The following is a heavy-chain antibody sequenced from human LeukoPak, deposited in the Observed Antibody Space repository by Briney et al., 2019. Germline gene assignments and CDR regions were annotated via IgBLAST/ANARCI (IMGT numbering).Heavy chain of an antibody. CDR2: INPNSGGT. CDR1: EYTFTGYS. J-gene: IGHJ4*02. D-gene: IGHD3-10*01. CDR3: ARDGSYYGSGSYSHIDY. Sequence: ASVMVSCKASEYTFTGYSMNWVRQAPGQGLEWIGWINPNSGGTNYAEKFQGRVTMTRDTSISTAYMELSRLRSDDTAVYYCARDGSYYGSGSYSHIDYWGQGTLVTVSS. V-gene: IGHV1-2*02.